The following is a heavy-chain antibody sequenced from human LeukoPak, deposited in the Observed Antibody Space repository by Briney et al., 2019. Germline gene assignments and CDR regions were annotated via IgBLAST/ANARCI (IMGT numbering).Heavy chain of an antibody. Sequence: GGSLRLSCAASGFTFSSYAMGWVRQAPGKGLEWVSAIGGSGGSTYYADSVKGRFTISRDNSKNTLYLQMNSLRAEDTAVYYCAKDQWELLGYFDYWGQGTLVTVSS. D-gene: IGHD1-26*01. J-gene: IGHJ4*02. CDR1: GFTFSSYA. CDR2: IGGSGGST. V-gene: IGHV3-23*01. CDR3: AKDQWELLGYFDY.